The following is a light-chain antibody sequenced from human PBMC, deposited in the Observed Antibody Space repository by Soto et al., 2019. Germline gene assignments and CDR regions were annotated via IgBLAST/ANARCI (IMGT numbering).Light chain of an antibody. CDR2: YSS. Sequence: EVMMTQFPDTVSVTTGETVTLSCGASQSVRTNLAWYQQRPGQAPRLLIHYSSTRASDIPARFSGSGSGTNVTLAISSLQSEDFAVYYCQQYAYWPETFGQGTKVAIK. V-gene: IGKV3D-15*01. J-gene: IGKJ1*01. CDR1: QSVRTN. CDR3: QQYAYWPET.